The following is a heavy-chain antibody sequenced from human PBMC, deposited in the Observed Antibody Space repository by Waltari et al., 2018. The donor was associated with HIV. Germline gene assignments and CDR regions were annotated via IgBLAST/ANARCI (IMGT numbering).Heavy chain of an antibody. J-gene: IGHJ3*02. Sequence: QLQLQESGPGLVKPSETLSLTCTVSGGSISSSSHYWGWIRQPPGKGLELIGSMFYSGNRYYNPSLKSRVTLSLDTSNNQFSLNLSSETAADTAVYYCARMVTTWAFDIWGQGTVVTVSS. CDR2: MFYSGNR. CDR1: GGSISSSSHY. V-gene: IGHV4-39*07. D-gene: IGHD4-17*01. CDR3: ARMVTTWAFDI.